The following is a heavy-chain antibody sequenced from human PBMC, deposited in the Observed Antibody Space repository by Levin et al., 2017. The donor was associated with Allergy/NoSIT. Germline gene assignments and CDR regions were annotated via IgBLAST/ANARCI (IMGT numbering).Heavy chain of an antibody. J-gene: IGHJ4*02. V-gene: IGHV3-30*18. CDR2: TSNDESHK. CDR3: AKGGSFDS. Sequence: GESLKISCEASGLIFSIYGMHWVRQAPGKGLEWVAITSNDESHKYYADSVKGRFTLYREQSKNTLYLQMNSLRPEDTAVYYCAKGGSFDSWGQGTLVTVSS. CDR1: GLIFSIYG.